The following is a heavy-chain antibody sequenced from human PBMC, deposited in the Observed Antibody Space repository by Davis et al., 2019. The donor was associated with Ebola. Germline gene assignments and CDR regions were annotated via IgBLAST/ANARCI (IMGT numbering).Heavy chain of an antibody. D-gene: IGHD5-18*01. CDR1: GYTFTSYG. CDR2: INTYNANT. Sequence: ASVKVSCKASGYTFTSYGISWVRQAPGQGLEWLGWINTYNANTNYAQKLQGRVTVTTETSTSTAYMELRSLRSDDTAVYYCARAKGYSYGYKWIDYYYYNGMDVWGQGTTVTVSS. CDR3: ARAKGYSYGYKWIDYYYYNGMDV. J-gene: IGHJ6*02. V-gene: IGHV1-18*01.